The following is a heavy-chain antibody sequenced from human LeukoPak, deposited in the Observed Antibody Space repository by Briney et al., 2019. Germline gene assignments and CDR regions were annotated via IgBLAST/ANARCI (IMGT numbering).Heavy chain of an antibody. CDR1: GGSISSGSYY. J-gene: IGHJ4*02. CDR2: IYTSGST. D-gene: IGHD5/OR15-5a*01. Sequence: SETLSLTCTVSGGSISSGSYYWSWIRQPAGKGLEWIGRIYTSGSTNYNPSLKSRVTISVDTSKNQFSLKLSSVTAADTAVYYCARVYVREYYFDYWGQGTLVTASS. CDR3: ARVYVREYYFDY. V-gene: IGHV4-61*02.